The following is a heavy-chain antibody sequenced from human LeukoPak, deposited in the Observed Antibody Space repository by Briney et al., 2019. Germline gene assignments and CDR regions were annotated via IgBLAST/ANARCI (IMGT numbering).Heavy chain of an antibody. CDR3: ARGADAFDI. CDR1: GGSFSGYY. Sequence: SETLSLTCAVYGGSFSGYYWSWIRQPPGKGLEWIGEINHSGSTNYNPSLKSRVTISVDTSKNQFSLKLSSVTAADTAVYYYARGADAFDIWGQGTMVTVSS. J-gene: IGHJ3*02. V-gene: IGHV4-34*01. CDR2: INHSGST.